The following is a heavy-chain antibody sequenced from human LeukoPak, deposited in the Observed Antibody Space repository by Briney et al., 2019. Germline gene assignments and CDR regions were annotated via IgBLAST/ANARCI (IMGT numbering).Heavy chain of an antibody. V-gene: IGHV4-4*07. Sequence: SETLSLTCTVSGGSISSYYWSWIRQPAGKGLEWIGRIYTSGSTNYNPSLKSRVTMSVDTSKNQFSLKLSSVTAADTAVYYCARTPGIAVAGTGAEYNRFDPWGQGTLVTVSS. CDR2: IYTSGST. CDR1: GGSISSYY. D-gene: IGHD6-19*01. CDR3: ARTPGIAVAGTGAEYNRFDP. J-gene: IGHJ5*02.